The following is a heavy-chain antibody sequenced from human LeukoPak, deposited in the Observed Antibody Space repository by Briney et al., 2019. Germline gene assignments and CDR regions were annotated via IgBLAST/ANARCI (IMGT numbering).Heavy chain of an antibody. CDR3: AKDSHSSSWLYSYFDY. Sequence: GGSLRLSCAASGFTFSSYGMHWVRQAPGKGLEWVAFIRYDGSNKYYADSVKGRFTISRDNSKNTLYLQMNSLRAEDTAVYYCAKDSHSSSWLYSYFDYWGQGTLVTVSS. J-gene: IGHJ4*02. CDR1: GFTFSSYG. V-gene: IGHV3-30*02. D-gene: IGHD6-13*01. CDR2: IRYDGSNK.